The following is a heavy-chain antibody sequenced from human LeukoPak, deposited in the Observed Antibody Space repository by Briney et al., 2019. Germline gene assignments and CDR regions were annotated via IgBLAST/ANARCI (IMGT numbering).Heavy chain of an antibody. J-gene: IGHJ5*02. CDR2: IYPGDSDT. CDR1: GYSFTSYW. V-gene: IGHV5-51*01. D-gene: IGHD3-22*01. Sequence: GESLKISCKGSGYSFTSYWIGWVRQMPGKGLEWMGIIYPGDSDTRYSPSFQGRVTISADKSITTAYLQWSSLKASDTAMYYCARLPNYYDSSGSLAFGWFDPWGQGTLVTVSS. CDR3: ARLPNYYDSSGSLAFGWFDP.